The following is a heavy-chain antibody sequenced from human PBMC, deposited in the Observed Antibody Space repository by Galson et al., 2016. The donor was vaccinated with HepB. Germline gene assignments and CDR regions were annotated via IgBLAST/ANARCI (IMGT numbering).Heavy chain of an antibody. V-gene: IGHV5-10-1*01. CDR1: GYSFTSYW. J-gene: IGHJ4*02. D-gene: IGHD2-21*01. CDR2: IDPTDSYT. CDR3: ARHARHPGYWSPTYCYLNF. Sequence: QSGAEVKKPGESLRISCKGSGYSFTSYWISWVRQMPGKGLEWMGRIDPTDSYTNYNPSFQGHVTISVDKSISTAYLQWSSLKASDTAIYYCARHARHPGYWSPTYCYLNFWGQGSLVTVSS.